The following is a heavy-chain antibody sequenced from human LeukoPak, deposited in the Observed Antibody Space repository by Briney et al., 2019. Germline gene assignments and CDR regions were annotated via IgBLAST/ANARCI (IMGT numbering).Heavy chain of an antibody. Sequence: GGSLRLSCAASGFAVSQSYMTWVRQAPGKGLEWVSAISGSGGSTYYAVSVKGRFTVSRDNSKNTLYLQMNSLRAEDTAIYYCAKEAIPAAILYYYYMDVWGKGTTVTVSS. CDR2: ISGSGGST. CDR3: AKEAIPAAILYYYYMDV. CDR1: GFAVSQSY. D-gene: IGHD2-2*01. J-gene: IGHJ6*03. V-gene: IGHV3-23*01.